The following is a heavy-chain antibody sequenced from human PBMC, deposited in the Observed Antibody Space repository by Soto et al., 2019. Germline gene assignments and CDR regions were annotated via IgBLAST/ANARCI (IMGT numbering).Heavy chain of an antibody. J-gene: IGHJ4*01. CDR3: ATAGIVVTIQPHLGY. CDR1: GYSLLALS. Sequence: ASVKVSCKVSGYSLLALSMHWVRQAPGKGLEWMGRFDPEDGETIYAQKFQGRITMTEDTSTDTAHMELTSPRSEDTAVYYCATAGIVVTIQPHLGYWGQGVLGTASS. V-gene: IGHV1-24*01. CDR2: FDPEDGET. D-gene: IGHD1-26*01.